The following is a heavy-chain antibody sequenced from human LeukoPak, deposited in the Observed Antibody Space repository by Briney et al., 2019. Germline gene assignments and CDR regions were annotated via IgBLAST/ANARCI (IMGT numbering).Heavy chain of an antibody. D-gene: IGHD3-22*01. Sequence: GGSLRLSCVGSGFSLSDYGIHWVRQAPGKGLEWVAVVSYDGGHKYYADSVKGRFTISRDTSSDTVSLQMDSLRVEDTALYYCARDRINMMVLGHDSGLDCWGQGTLVTVSS. CDR2: VSYDGGHK. CDR1: GFSLSDYG. V-gene: IGHV3-30*03. CDR3: ARDRINMMVLGHDSGLDC. J-gene: IGHJ4*02.